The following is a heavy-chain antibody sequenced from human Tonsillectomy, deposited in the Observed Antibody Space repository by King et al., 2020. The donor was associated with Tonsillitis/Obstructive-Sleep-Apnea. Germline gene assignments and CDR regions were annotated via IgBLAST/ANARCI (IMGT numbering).Heavy chain of an antibody. CDR2: ISYSGGT. CDR3: TREAPVNWFDP. V-gene: IGHV4-39*01. J-gene: IGHJ5*02. CDR1: GGSISSTTYS. D-gene: IGHD4-17*01. Sequence: QLQESGPGLVKPSETLSLTCTVSGGSISSTTYSWGWIRQPPGKGLKWIGSISYSGGTYYNPSLKSRVTLSVDTSKNQFSLKLRSVTAADTAVYFCTREAPVNWFDPWGQGTLVTVSS.